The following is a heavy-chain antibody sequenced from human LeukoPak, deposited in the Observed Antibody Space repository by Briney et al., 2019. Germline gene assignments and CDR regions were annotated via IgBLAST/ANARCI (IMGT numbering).Heavy chain of an antibody. D-gene: IGHD3-22*01. CDR2: ISYDGSIK. V-gene: IGHV3-30-3*01. CDR3: ARDLGRSGIGVVIYWYFDL. J-gene: IGHJ2*01. CDR1: GFPFSSYS. Sequence: GGSLRLSCAASGFPFSSYSIHWVRQAPGKGLEWVAVISYDGSIKYYADSVKGRFTISRDNSKNTLLLQLNSLKAEDTAVYYCARDLGRSGIGVVIYWYFDLWGRGTLVTVSP.